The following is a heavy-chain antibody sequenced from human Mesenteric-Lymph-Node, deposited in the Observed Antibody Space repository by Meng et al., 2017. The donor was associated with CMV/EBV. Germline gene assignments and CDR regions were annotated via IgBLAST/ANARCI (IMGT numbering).Heavy chain of an antibody. V-gene: IGHV3-73*01. CDR2: IRSKANSYAT. CDR1: GFTFSGSA. CDR3: TTPKYDFWSGYSS. J-gene: IGHJ5*02. D-gene: IGHD3-3*01. Sequence: GGSLRLSCAASGFTFSGSAMHWVRQASGKGLEWVGRIRSKANSYATAYAASVKGRFTISRDESKNTAYLQMNSLRTEDTAVYYCTTPKYDFWSGYSSWGQGTLVTVSS.